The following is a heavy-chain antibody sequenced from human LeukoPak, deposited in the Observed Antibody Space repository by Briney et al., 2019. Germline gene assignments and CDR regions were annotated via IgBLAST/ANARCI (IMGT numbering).Heavy chain of an antibody. CDR3: ARDETNYDFWSGYRPPLDY. V-gene: IGHV3-7*01. D-gene: IGHD3-3*01. CDR1: GFTFSSYW. Sequence: GGSLRLSCAASGFTFSSYWMSWVRQAPGKGLEWVANIKQDGSEKYYVDSVKGRFTISRDNAKNSLYLQMNSLRAEDTAVYYCARDETNYDFWSGYRPPLDYWGQRTLVTVSS. J-gene: IGHJ4*02. CDR2: IKQDGSEK.